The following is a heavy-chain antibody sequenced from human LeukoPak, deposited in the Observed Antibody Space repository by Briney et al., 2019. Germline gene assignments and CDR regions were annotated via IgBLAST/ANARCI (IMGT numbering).Heavy chain of an antibody. Sequence: GGSLRLSCAASGFTFSSYAMHWVRQAPGKGLEWVALISYDGSHKYYADFVKGRFTISRDNSKNTLYLQMNSLRAEDTAVYYCAKDSRGFYYGSGSPGGYWGQGTLVTVSS. D-gene: IGHD3-10*01. J-gene: IGHJ4*02. CDR2: ISYDGSHK. V-gene: IGHV3-30*04. CDR1: GFTFSSYA. CDR3: AKDSRGFYYGSGSPGGY.